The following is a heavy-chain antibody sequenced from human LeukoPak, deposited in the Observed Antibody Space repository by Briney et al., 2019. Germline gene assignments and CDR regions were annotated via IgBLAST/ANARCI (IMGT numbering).Heavy chain of an antibody. J-gene: IGHJ4*02. CDR2: INTGNGNT. CDR1: GYTFTTYA. CDR3: ARGVATNRYYFDY. D-gene: IGHD5-12*01. Sequence: ASVKVSCKASGYTFTTYAMHWVRQAPGQRLEWMGWINTGNGNTKYSQRFQGRVTITRDTSASTAYMELSSLRSEDTAVYSCARGVATNRYYFDYWGQGTLVTVSS. V-gene: IGHV1-3*04.